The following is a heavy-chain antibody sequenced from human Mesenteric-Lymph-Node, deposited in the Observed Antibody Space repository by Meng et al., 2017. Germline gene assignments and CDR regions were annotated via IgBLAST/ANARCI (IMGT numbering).Heavy chain of an antibody. CDR1: GASISSDW. J-gene: IGHJ4*02. D-gene: IGHD6-19*01. CDR3: ARDPTAVAGYFDY. CDR2: IYQTGST. V-gene: IGHV4-4*02. Sequence: QVQLQESGPGLLKASGTLSLTCAVSGASISSDWWSWVRQPPGKGLEWIGEIYQTGSTNYNPSLKSRVTISIDKSKNQFSLKLTSVTAADTALYYCARDPTAVAGYFDYWGRGTLVTVSS.